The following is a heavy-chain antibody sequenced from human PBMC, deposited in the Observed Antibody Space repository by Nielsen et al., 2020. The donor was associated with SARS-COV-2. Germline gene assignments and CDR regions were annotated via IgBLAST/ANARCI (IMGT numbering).Heavy chain of an antibody. CDR1: GGSISSYY. J-gene: IGHJ4*02. CDR2: IYYSGST. CDR3: ARAPRGYDILTGSGDPPAY. D-gene: IGHD3-9*01. V-gene: IGHV4-59*01. Sequence: SETLSLTCTVSGGSISSYYWSWIRQPPGKGLEWIGYIYYSGSTNYNPSLKSRVTISVDTSKNQFSLKLSSVTAADTAVYYCARAPRGYDILTGSGDPPAYWGQGTLVTVSS.